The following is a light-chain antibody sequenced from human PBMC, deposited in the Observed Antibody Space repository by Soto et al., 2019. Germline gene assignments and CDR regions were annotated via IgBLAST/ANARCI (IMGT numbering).Light chain of an antibody. V-gene: IGLV2-14*01. CDR2: DVN. Sequence: QSVLTQPASVSGSPGQSITISCTGTSSDVGGYDYVSWYQQHPGKVPKLMIYDVNNRPSGISNRFSGSKSGNTASLTISGLQAEDEADYYCSSYRRGSTLVFGTGTKLTVL. CDR3: SSYRRGSTLV. CDR1: SSDVGGYDY. J-gene: IGLJ1*01.